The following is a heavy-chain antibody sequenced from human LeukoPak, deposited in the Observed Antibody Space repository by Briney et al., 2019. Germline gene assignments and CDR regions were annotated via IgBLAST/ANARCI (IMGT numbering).Heavy chain of an antibody. D-gene: IGHD5-18*01. Sequence: KPSQTLSLTCTVSGGSISSGGYYWSWIRQHPGKGLEWIGYIYYSGSTYYNPSLKSRATISVDTSKNQFSLKLSSVTAADTAVYYCARAVTYSYAHDYWGQGTLVTVSS. CDR1: GGSISSGGYY. V-gene: IGHV4-31*03. CDR2: IYYSGST. CDR3: ARAVTYSYAHDY. J-gene: IGHJ4*02.